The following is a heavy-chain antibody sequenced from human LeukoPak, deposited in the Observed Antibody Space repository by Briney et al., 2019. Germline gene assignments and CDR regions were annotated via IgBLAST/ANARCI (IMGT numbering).Heavy chain of an antibody. V-gene: IGHV1-18*01. J-gene: IGHJ5*02. CDR2: ISTSNGDT. CDR1: GYTFTNSD. D-gene: IGHD1-14*01. CDR3: ARDPYHRLGPPLDL. Sequence: ASVKVSCKASGYTFTNSDITWVRQAPGQGLEWTGRISTSNGDTNYAAKLQGRVTMTTDTSTSTVYMELGSLTFDDTAVYFCARDPYHRLGPPLDLWGQGTLVTVSS.